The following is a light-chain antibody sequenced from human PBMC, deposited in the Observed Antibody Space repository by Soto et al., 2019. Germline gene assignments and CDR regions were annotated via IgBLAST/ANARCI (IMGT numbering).Light chain of an antibody. CDR2: AAS. J-gene: IGKJ1*01. V-gene: IGKV3-15*01. Sequence: EIVMTQSPATLSVSPGDRATLSCRASESVTSSLAWYQQKPGQPPRLLIYAASTRATDVPARFSGGGSETEFTLTISSLQSEDFATYYCQQYNSYSFGQGTKVEIK. CDR3: QQYNSYS. CDR1: ESVTSS.